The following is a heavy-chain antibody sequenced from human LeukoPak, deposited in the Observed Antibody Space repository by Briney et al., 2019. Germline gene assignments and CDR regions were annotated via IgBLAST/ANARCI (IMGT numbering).Heavy chain of an antibody. V-gene: IGHV4-38-2*01. CDR3: ATLSTIAAAGTGEGGAFDI. CDR2: FFHSGNT. Sequence: SETLSLTCALSGYSISCGYYWGWIRQPPGKGVGWVGSFFHSGNTYYNPPLQSRVTITVDTSKHQFSLKLSSVTAADTAEYYCATLSTIAAAGTGEGGAFDIWGQGKMVTVSS. CDR1: GYSISCGYY. J-gene: IGHJ3*02. D-gene: IGHD6-13*01.